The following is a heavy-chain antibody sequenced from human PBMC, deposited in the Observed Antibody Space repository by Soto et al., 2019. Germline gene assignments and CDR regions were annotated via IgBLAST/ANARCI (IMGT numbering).Heavy chain of an antibody. D-gene: IGHD3-9*01. CDR2: IDPSDSYT. CDR3: ARHFDALDWFDP. Sequence: PGESLKISCKGSGYSFTSYWISWVRQMPGKGLEWMGRIDPSDSYTNYSPSFQGHVTISADKSISTAYLQWSSLKASDTAMYYCARHFDALDWFDPWGQGTLVTVSS. V-gene: IGHV5-10-1*01. CDR1: GYSFTSYW. J-gene: IGHJ5*02.